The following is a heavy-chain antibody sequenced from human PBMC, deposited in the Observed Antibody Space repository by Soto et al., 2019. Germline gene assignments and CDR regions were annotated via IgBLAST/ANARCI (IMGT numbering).Heavy chain of an antibody. CDR2: IYYSGRT. Sequence: QVQLQESGPGLVKASQTLSLTCTVSGGSISSGVYYWSWIRQPPGKGLEWIGNIYYSGRTYYNPSLTSRVTISIDTSKNQFSLRLSSVTAGDTALYYCAFSIFERWFDPWGQGSLVTVS. CDR3: AFSIFERWFDP. D-gene: IGHD3-3*02. V-gene: IGHV4-31*03. CDR1: GGSISSGVYY. J-gene: IGHJ5*02.